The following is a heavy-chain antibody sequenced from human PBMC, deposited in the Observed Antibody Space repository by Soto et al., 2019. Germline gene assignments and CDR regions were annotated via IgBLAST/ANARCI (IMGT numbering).Heavy chain of an antibody. CDR1: GGSISSYY. D-gene: IGHD1-26*01. CDR3: DGWVGASGYAFDI. CDR2: IYYSGST. J-gene: IGHJ3*02. Sequence: PSETLSLTCTVSGGSISSYYWSWIRQPPGKGLEWIGYIYYSGSTNYNPSLKSRVTISVDTSKNQFSLKLSSVTAADTAVYYCDGWVGASGYAFDIWGQGTMVTVSS. V-gene: IGHV4-59*01.